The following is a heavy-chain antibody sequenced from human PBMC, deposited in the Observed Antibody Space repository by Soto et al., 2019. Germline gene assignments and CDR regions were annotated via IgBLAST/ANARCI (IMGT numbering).Heavy chain of an antibody. CDR3: ARDNGDYGGGTDY. J-gene: IGHJ4*02. CDR2: INPNSGGT. D-gene: IGHD4-17*01. CDR1: GYTFTGYY. V-gene: IGHV1-2*04. Sequence: GASVKVSCKASGYTFTGYYMHWVRQAPGQGLEWMGWINPNSGGTNYAQKFQGWVTMTRDTSISTAYMELSRLRSDDTAVYYCARDNGDYGGGTDYWGQGTLVTVSS.